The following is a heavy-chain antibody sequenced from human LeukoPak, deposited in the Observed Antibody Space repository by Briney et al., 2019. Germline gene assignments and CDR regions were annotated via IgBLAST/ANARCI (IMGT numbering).Heavy chain of an antibody. CDR2: IIPILGIA. V-gene: IGHV1-69*02. CDR1: GGTFSSYT. J-gene: IGHJ4*02. Sequence: SVKVSCKASGGTFSSYTISWVRQAPGQGLEWMGRIIPILGIANYAQKFQGRVTITADKSTSTAYMELSSLRSEDTAVYYCARGYGSGSYSQFDYWGQGGLVTVCS. CDR3: ARGYGSGSYSQFDY. D-gene: IGHD3-10*01.